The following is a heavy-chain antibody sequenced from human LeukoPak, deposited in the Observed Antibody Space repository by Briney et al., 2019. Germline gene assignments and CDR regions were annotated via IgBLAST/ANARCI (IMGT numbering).Heavy chain of an antibody. V-gene: IGHV3-23*01. J-gene: IGHJ6*02. CDR3: AKGKFRFLEWLSMDV. CDR1: GFTFSSYA. Sequence: TGGSLRLSCAASGFTFSSYAMSWVRQAPGKGLEWVSAISGSGGSTYYADSVKGRFTISRDNSKNTLYLQMNSLRAEDTAVYCCAKGKFRFLEWLSMDVWGQGTTVTVSS. CDR2: ISGSGGST. D-gene: IGHD3-3*01.